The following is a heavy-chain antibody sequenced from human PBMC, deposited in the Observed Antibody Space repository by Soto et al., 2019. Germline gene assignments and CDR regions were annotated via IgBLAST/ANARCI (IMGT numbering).Heavy chain of an antibody. J-gene: IGHJ4*02. CDR2: IYYSGST. V-gene: IGHV4-59*01. CDR3: RGSGSYPWLDY. Sequence: QVQLQESGPGLVKPSETLSLTCTVSGGSISSYYWSWIRQPPGKGLEWIGYIYYSGSTNYNPSLKSRVTISVDTSKNQFSLKLSSVTAADTAVYYCRGSGSYPWLDYWGQGTLVTVSS. D-gene: IGHD3-10*01. CDR1: GGSISSYY.